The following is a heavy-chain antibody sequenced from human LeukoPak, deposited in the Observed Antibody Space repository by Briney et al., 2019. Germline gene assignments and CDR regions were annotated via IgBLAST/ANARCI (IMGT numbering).Heavy chain of an antibody. CDR2: INSNGGST. CDR3: EPPLQFLES. Sequence: GGSLRLSCTTSGFTFSTSTMTWVRQAPGKGLEWVSTINSNGGSTYYASSVKGRFSISRDNSRNTLYLRVSSLRAEDTAVYYCEPPLQFLESWGQGTMVIVSS. CDR1: GFTFSTST. V-gene: IGHV3-23*01. D-gene: IGHD3-3*01. J-gene: IGHJ5*02.